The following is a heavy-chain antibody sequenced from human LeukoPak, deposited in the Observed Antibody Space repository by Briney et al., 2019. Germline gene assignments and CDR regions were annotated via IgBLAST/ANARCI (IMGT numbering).Heavy chain of an antibody. CDR1: GYTLTELS. D-gene: IGHD6-19*01. Sequence: ASVKVSCKVSGYTLTELSMHWVRQAPGKGLEWMGGIDPEDGETIYAQKFQGRVTMTEDTSTDTAYMELSSLRSEDTAVYYGATWAPAVAGPYYYYYMDVWGKGTTVTVSS. J-gene: IGHJ6*03. CDR3: ATWAPAVAGPYYYYYMDV. V-gene: IGHV1-24*01. CDR2: IDPEDGET.